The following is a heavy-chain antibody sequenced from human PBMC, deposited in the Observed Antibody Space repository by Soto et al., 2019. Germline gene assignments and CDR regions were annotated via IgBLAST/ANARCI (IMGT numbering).Heavy chain of an antibody. CDR3: AKDREGVIADYFDY. J-gene: IGHJ4*02. CDR2: ISGGGGST. V-gene: IGHV3-23*01. D-gene: IGHD2-15*01. CDR1: GFTFSSYA. Sequence: PGGSLRLSCEASGFTFSSYAMIWVRLAPGKGLEWVSSISGGGGSTYYADSVKGRFTFSRDNSKNTLYLQMNSLRAEDMAVYYCAKDREGVIADYFDYWGQGTLVTVSS.